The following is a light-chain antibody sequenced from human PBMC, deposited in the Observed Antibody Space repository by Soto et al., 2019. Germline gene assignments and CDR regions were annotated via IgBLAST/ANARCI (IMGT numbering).Light chain of an antibody. Sequence: QSALTQPPSVSGSPGQSVTISCTGTSSDIGNHNRVAWYQQPPGTAPKLMIYEVSNRPSGVPDRFSGSKSGNTASLTISGLQAEDEADYYCTSYTSSSTYVFGTGTKVTVL. CDR3: TSYTSSSTYV. CDR1: SSDIGNHNR. CDR2: EVS. J-gene: IGLJ1*01. V-gene: IGLV2-18*02.